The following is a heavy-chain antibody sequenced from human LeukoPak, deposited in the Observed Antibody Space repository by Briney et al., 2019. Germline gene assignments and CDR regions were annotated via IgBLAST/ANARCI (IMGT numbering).Heavy chain of an antibody. J-gene: IGHJ5*02. Sequence: GGSLRLSCAASGFTFSSYSMNWVRQAPGKGLEWVGRIRGRGFSDPPAYAASVKDRFTISRDDSESTAYLQMNSLKAEDTAVYYCTVPQSGGNWFDPWGPGTQVTVSS. CDR2: IRGRGFSDPP. CDR3: TVPQSGGNWFDP. CDR1: GFTFSSYS. V-gene: IGHV3-73*01. D-gene: IGHD3-16*01.